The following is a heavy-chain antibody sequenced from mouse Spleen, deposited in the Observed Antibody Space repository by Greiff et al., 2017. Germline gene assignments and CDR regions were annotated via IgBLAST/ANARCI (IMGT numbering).Heavy chain of an antibody. CDR2: IDPENGDT. Sequence: VQLKESGAELVRPGASVKLSCTASGFNIKDDYMHWVKQRPEQGLEWIGWIDPENGDTEYASKFQGKATITADTSSNTAYLQLSSLTSEDTAVYYCTKWLLRGYYYAMDYWGQGTSVTVSS. CDR1: GFNIKDDY. V-gene: IGHV14-4*01. CDR3: TKWLLRGYYYAMDY. J-gene: IGHJ4*01. D-gene: IGHD2-3*01.